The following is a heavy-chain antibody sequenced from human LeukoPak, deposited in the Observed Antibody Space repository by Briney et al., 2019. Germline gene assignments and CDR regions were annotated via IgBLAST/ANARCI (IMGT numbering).Heavy chain of an antibody. J-gene: IGHJ4*02. CDR1: GFTFSSYA. V-gene: IGHV3-23*01. Sequence: GGSLRLSCAASGFTFSSYAMSWVRQAPGKGLEWVSAISGSGGSTYYADSVKGRVTISRDNSKNTLYLQMNTLRAEDTAVYYCAKDSIKYGSGSYYSSDWGQGTLVXVSS. CDR3: AKDSIKYGSGSYYSSD. CDR2: ISGSGGST. D-gene: IGHD3-10*01.